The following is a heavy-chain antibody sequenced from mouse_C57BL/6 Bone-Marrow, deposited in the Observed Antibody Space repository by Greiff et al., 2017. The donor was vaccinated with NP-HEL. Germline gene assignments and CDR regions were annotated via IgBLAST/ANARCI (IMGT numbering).Heavy chain of an antibody. Sequence: QVQLQQPGAELVKPGASVKMSCKASGYTFTSYWITWVKQRPGQGLEWIGDIYPGSGSHHSHEKFKSKATLTVDTSSSTAYMELRSLTSEDSAVYFFARPDYWGQGTTLTVSS. CDR2: IYPGSGSH. CDR3: ARPDY. CDR1: GYTFTSYW. V-gene: IGHV1-55*01. J-gene: IGHJ2*01.